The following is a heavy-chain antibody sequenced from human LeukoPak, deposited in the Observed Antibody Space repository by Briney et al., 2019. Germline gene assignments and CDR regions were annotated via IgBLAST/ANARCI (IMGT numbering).Heavy chain of an antibody. Sequence: GESLRLSCAASGFTFRNYWMSWVRQAPGKGLEWVANIKQDGSETYYVDSVKGRFTISRDNAKNSLFLQMNSLTAEDTAVYYCARKGGTRGPLNYWGQGTLVTVSS. CDR2: IKQDGSET. CDR1: GFTFRNYW. D-gene: IGHD2-8*01. CDR3: ARKGGTRGPLNY. J-gene: IGHJ4*02. V-gene: IGHV3-7*01.